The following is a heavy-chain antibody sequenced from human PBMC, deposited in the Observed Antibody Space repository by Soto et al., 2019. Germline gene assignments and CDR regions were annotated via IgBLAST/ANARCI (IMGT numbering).Heavy chain of an antibody. CDR3: GRCSSTSCHLGADY. CDR2: ISFDGNNK. D-gene: IGHD2-2*01. V-gene: IGHV3-30-3*01. J-gene: IGHJ4*02. CDR1: GFTFSSYA. Sequence: LRLSCAASGFTFSSYALHWVRQAPGRGLEWVALISFDGNNKYYANSVKGRFTISRDNSKNTLYLQMSSLRAEDTAVYYCGRCSSTSCHLGADYWGQGTLVTVS.